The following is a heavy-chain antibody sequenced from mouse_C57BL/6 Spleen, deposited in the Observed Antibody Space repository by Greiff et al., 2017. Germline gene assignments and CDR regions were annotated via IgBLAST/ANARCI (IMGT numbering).Heavy chain of an antibody. D-gene: IGHD1-1*01. Sequence: QVQLKQPGAELVKPGASVKVSCKASGYTFTSYWMHWVKQRPGQGLEWIGRIHPSDSDTNYNQKFKGKATLTVDKSSSTAYMQLSSLTSEDSAVYYCAMSVVATSYWYFDVWGTGTTVTVSS. CDR3: AMSVVATSYWYFDV. V-gene: IGHV1-74*01. CDR1: GYTFTSYW. J-gene: IGHJ1*03. CDR2: IHPSDSDT.